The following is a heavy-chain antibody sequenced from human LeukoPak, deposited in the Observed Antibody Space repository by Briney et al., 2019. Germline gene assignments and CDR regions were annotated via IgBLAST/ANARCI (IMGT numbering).Heavy chain of an antibody. CDR3: ARDRGGKGSAIFY. Sequence: VASVKVSCKASGYNFPSYCINWVRQAPGQGLEWMGWIRPHTGETNSAQRFQDRFTMTTDTSTTTAYMELRSLRFDDTAVYYCARDRGGKGSAIFYWGQGSLVTVSS. V-gene: IGHV1-18*01. CDR2: IRPHTGET. D-gene: IGHD2-2*01. J-gene: IGHJ4*02. CDR1: GYNFPSYC.